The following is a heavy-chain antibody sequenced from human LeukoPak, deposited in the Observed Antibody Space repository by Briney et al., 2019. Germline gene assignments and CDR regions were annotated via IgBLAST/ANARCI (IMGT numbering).Heavy chain of an antibody. CDR2: IWYDGSNK. D-gene: IGHD3-22*01. CDR1: GYTFSSYG. V-gene: IGHV3-33*01. J-gene: IGHJ4*02. Sequence: GGSLRLSCAASGYTFSSYGMLWVRQAPGKGLEWVAVIWYDGSNKYYADSVKGRFTISRDNSKNTLYLQMNSLRAEDTAVYYCARLLGTPYYYDSSGINGFDYWGQGTLVTVSS. CDR3: ARLLGTPYYYDSSGINGFDY.